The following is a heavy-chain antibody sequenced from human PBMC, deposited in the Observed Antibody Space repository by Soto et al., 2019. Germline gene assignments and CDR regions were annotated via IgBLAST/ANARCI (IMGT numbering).Heavy chain of an antibody. J-gene: IGHJ4*02. CDR3: AKRSTVSMVRGLLDS. D-gene: IGHD3-10*01. CDR2: ISSSGVYT. V-gene: IGHV3-23*01. Sequence: GGSLRLSCAASGFTFRSYAMTWVRQAPGKGLEWVSAISSSGVYTYYADSVQGRFTISRDNSENTLYLQMDSLRAEDTAVYYCAKRSTVSMVRGLLDSWGQGTLVTVSS. CDR1: GFTFRSYA.